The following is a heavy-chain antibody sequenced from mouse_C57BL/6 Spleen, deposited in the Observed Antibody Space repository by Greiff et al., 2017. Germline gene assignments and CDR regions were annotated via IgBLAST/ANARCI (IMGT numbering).Heavy chain of an antibody. D-gene: IGHD1-1*01. J-gene: IGHJ4*01. CDR2: FHPYNDDT. V-gene: IGHV1-47*01. CDR3: ARGGGSSLYYYAMDY. Sequence: QVQLQQSGAELVEPGASVKMSCKASGYTFTTYPIEWMKQNHGKSLEWIGNFHPYNDDTKYNEKFKGKATLTVEKSSSTVYLELSRVTSDDSAVYYCARGGGSSLYYYAMDYWGQGTSVTVSS. CDR1: GYTFTTYP.